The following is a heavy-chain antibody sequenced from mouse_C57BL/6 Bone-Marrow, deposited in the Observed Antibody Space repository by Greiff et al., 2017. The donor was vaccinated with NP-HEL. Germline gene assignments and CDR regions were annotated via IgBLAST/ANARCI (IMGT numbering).Heavy chain of an antibody. V-gene: IGHV5-15*01. CDR1: GFTFSDYG. D-gene: IGHD4-1*01. Sequence: EVKLVESGGGLVQPGGSLKLSCAASGFTFSDYGMAWVRQAPRKGPEWVAFISNLAYSIYYADTVTGRFTISRENAKNTLYLEMSSLRSEDTAMYYCARHPNLAYWGQGTLVTVSA. J-gene: IGHJ3*01. CDR2: ISNLAYSI. CDR3: ARHPNLAY.